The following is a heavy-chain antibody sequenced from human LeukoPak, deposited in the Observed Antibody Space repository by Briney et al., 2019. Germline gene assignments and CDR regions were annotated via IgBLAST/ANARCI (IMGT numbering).Heavy chain of an antibody. V-gene: IGHV3-49*03. CDR3: SRGSGWLSVY. J-gene: IGHJ4*02. CDR2: ISGGTT. D-gene: IGHD6-19*01. CDR1: GFTFGDYL. Sequence: GGSLRLSCTASGFTFGDYLMSWFRQAPGKGLEWIGFISGGTTEYAASVKGRFTISRDDSTSIAYLQMNSPTTEDTAVYYCSRGSGWLSVYWGQGTLVTVSS.